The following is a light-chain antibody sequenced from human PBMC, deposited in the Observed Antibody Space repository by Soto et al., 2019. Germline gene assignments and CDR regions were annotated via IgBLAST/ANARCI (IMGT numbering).Light chain of an antibody. CDR3: QTWDTGIQV. Sequence: QPVLTQSPSASASLGASVKLTCTLSSGHSSYAIAWHQQQPEKGPRYLMKINSDGSHSKGGGIPDRFSGSSSGAERYLTISSLQSEDEADYYCQTWDTGIQVFGGGTKLTVL. CDR2: INSDGSH. J-gene: IGLJ3*02. V-gene: IGLV4-69*01. CDR1: SGHSSYA.